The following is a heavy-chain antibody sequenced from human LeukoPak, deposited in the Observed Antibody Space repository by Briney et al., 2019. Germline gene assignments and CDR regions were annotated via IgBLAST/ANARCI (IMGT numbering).Heavy chain of an antibody. CDR2: IYYSGST. Sequence: SETLSLTCTVSGGSISTSSYYWGWIRQPPGKGLEWIGSIYYSGSTCYNPSLKSRVTISVDTSKNQFSLKLSSVTAADTAVYYCAAISSFGWFDPWGQGTLVTVSS. J-gene: IGHJ5*02. D-gene: IGHD6-13*01. CDR3: AAISSFGWFDP. CDR1: GGSISTSSYY. V-gene: IGHV4-39*07.